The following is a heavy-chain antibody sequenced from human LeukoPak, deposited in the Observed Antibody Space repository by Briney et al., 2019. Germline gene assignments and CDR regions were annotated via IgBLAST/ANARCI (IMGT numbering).Heavy chain of an antibody. CDR2: IYSDGNI. V-gene: IGHV3-53*01. D-gene: IGHD4-23*01. J-gene: IGHJ4*02. CDR1: GFSFNNYR. CDR3: TRGPRWYLVD. Sequence: GGSLRLSCVASGFSFNNYRMTWVRQAPGKGLEWVSVIYSDGNIYYADSVKGRFTISRDNSKNTMYLQMNSLRAEDTAVYYCTRGPRWYLVDWGQGTLVTVPS.